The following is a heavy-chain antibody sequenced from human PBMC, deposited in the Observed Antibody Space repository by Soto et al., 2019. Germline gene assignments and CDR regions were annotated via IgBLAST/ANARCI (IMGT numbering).Heavy chain of an antibody. Sequence: GGSLRLSCAASGFTFSTYWMNWVRQAPGKGLEWVADIKQDGSKKSYVDSVKGRFTISRDNAKNSLYLQMNSLRGEDTAVYYCVREGRQLGAFDIWGQGTMVTVSS. CDR1: GFTFSTYW. D-gene: IGHD6-6*01. CDR2: IKQDGSKK. J-gene: IGHJ3*02. CDR3: VREGRQLGAFDI. V-gene: IGHV3-7*01.